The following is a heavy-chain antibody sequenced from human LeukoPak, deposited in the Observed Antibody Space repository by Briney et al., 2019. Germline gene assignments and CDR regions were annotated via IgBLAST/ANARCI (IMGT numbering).Heavy chain of an antibody. CDR1: GFTFSSYS. CDR2: ISSSGSLI. V-gene: IGHV3-48*04. J-gene: IGHJ4*02. Sequence: GGSLRLSCAASGFTFSSYSMNWVRQAPGKGLEWVSYISSSGSLIYYADSVRGRFTISRDNAKNSLYLQMNSLRAEDTAVYYCARFDYWGQGILVTVSS. CDR3: ARFDY.